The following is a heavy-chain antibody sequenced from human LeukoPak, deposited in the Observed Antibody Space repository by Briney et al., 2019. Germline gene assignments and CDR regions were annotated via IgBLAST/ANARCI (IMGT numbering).Heavy chain of an antibody. Sequence: ASEKVSCKVSGYTLTELSMHWVRQAPGKGLEWMGGFDPEDGETIYAQKFQGRVTMTEDTSTDTAYMELSSLRSEDTAVYYCATVVAATPELIFDYWGQGTLVTVSS. D-gene: IGHD2-15*01. V-gene: IGHV1-24*01. J-gene: IGHJ4*02. CDR1: GYTLTELS. CDR3: ATVVAATPELIFDY. CDR2: FDPEDGET.